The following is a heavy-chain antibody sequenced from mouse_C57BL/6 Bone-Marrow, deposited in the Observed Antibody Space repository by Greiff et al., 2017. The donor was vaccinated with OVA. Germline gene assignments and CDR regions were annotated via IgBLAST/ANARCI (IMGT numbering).Heavy chain of an antibody. Sequence: QVQLQQPGAELVRPGSSVKLSCKASGYTFTSYWMDWVKQRPGQGLEWIGNIYPSDSETHYNQKFKDKATLTVDKSSSTAYMQLSSLTSEDSAVYYCARPYGSSYGYVDYWGQGTTLTVSS. CDR1: GYTFTSYW. J-gene: IGHJ2*01. D-gene: IGHD1-1*01. CDR2: IYPSDSET. CDR3: ARPYGSSYGYVDY. V-gene: IGHV1-61*01.